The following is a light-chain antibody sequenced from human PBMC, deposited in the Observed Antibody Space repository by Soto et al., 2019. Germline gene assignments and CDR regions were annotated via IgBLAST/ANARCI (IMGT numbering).Light chain of an antibody. CDR2: DAS. J-gene: IGKJ4*01. CDR1: QSVSSY. Sequence: IVLKQSPSTLSLYPGERATLSCRASQSVSSYLAWYQQKPGQAPRLLIYDASNRATGVPARFSGSGSGTDFTLTISSLQPEDFATYSCQQTYRTPLTFGGGTNV. CDR3: QQTYRTPLT. V-gene: IGKV3-11*01.